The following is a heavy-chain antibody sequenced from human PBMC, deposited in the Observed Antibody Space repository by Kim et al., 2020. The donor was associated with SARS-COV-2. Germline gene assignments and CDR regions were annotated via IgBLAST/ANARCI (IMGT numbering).Heavy chain of an antibody. V-gene: IGHV4-34*01. Sequence: RVTISVDTSKNQFSLKLSSVTAADTAVYYCARGREAYYDFWSGLTTFDYWGQGTLVTVSS. J-gene: IGHJ4*02. D-gene: IGHD3-3*01. CDR3: ARGREAYYDFWSGLTTFDY.